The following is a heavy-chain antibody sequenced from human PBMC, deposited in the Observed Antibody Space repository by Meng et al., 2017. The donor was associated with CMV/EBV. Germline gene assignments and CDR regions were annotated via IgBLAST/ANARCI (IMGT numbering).Heavy chain of an antibody. J-gene: IGHJ4*02. CDR1: GFTFSSYS. D-gene: IGHD6-13*01. CDR3: AREGYSGGLDY. V-gene: IGHV3-21*01. Sequence: GESLKISCAASGFTFSSYSMNWVRQAPGKGLEWVSSISSSSSYIYYADSVKGRFAISRDNAKNSLYLQMNSLRAEDTAVYYCAREGYSGGLDYWGQGTLVTVSS. CDR2: ISSSSSYI.